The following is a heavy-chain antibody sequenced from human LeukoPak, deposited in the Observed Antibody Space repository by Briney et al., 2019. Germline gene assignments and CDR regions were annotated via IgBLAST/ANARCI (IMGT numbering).Heavy chain of an antibody. CDR1: GGTFSSYA. Sequence: GASVKVSCKASGGTFSSYAISWVRQAPGQGLEWMGRIIPIFGIANYARKFQGRVTITADKSTSTAYMELSSLRSEDTAVYYCARVPDYGDYRAAFDIWGQGTMVTVSS. CDR3: ARVPDYGDYRAAFDI. D-gene: IGHD4-17*01. CDR2: IIPIFGIA. V-gene: IGHV1-69*04. J-gene: IGHJ3*02.